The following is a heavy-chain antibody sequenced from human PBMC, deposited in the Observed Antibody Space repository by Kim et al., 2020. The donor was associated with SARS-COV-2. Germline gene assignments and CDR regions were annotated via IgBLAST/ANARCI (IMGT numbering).Heavy chain of an antibody. V-gene: IGHV3-23*01. CDR1: GFTFSNSD. J-gene: IGHJ4*02. CDR2: ISASGGSS. Sequence: GGSLRLSCAASGFTFSNSDMSWVRQAPEKGLEWVSSISASGGSSFYGDSVKGRFTISRDNSKNTLYLQMNSLRVEDTAVYYCAKEGVLTHWGQGTLVTVS. CDR3: AKEGVLTH. D-gene: IGHD2-21*02.